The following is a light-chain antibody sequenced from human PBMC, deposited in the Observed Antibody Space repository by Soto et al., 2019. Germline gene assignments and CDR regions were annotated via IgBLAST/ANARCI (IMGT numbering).Light chain of an antibody. V-gene: IGKV2D-29*01. Sequence: TQTPVSLSAAPGQPASISCKSSERLLRSDGKTYLSWYLQRPGQPPQLLIHELSSRLSGVPDRFSGSGSGTDFTLRISRVEPEDGGIYYCFQTFSRPPSFGAGTRLDIE. CDR2: ELS. CDR1: ERLLRSDGKTY. J-gene: IGKJ4*01. CDR3: FQTFSRPPS.